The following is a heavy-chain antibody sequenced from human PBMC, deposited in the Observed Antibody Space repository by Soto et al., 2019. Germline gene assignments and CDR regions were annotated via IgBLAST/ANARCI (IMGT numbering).Heavy chain of an antibody. Sequence: GESLKSSCKGSGYSFTSYWISWVRQMPGKGLEWMGRIDPSDSYTNYSPSFQGHVTISADKSISTAYLQWSSLKASDTARYYCAIEMATISDYYGMDVQGQVPNVTLS. J-gene: IGHJ6*02. CDR1: GYSFTSYW. D-gene: IGHD5-12*01. CDR2: IDPSDSYT. V-gene: IGHV5-10-1*01. CDR3: AIEMATISDYYGMDV.